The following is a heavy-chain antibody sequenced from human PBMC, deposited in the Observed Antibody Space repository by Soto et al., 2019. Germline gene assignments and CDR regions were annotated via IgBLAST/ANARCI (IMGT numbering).Heavy chain of an antibody. J-gene: IGHJ6*03. CDR1: AFTLRSYG. D-gene: IGHD6-13*01. V-gene: IGHV3-30*18. Sequence: QVQLVESGGGAVQPGRSLRLSCTASAFTLRSYGMHWVRQAPGKGLEWVAVISHDGGNKYYSDSVRGRFTISRDNSKNNKYLQMNSLRGEETALYFCAKDPASAAGTFFDYYYYMDVWGKGTTVTVSS. CDR3: AKDPASAAGTFFDYYYYMDV. CDR2: ISHDGGNK.